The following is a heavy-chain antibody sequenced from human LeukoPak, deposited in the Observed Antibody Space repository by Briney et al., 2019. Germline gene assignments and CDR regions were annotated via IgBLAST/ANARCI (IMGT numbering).Heavy chain of an antibody. D-gene: IGHD5-24*01. CDR2: IYTSGST. CDR1: GGSISSGSYY. J-gene: IGHJ4*02. CDR3: ARGERWLQSSDY. Sequence: SQTLSLTCTVSGGSISSGSYYWSWIRQPAGKGLEWIGRIYTSGSTNYNPSLKSRVTISVNTSKNQFSLKLSSVNAADTAVYYCARGERWLQSSDYWGQRTLVTVSS. V-gene: IGHV4-61*02.